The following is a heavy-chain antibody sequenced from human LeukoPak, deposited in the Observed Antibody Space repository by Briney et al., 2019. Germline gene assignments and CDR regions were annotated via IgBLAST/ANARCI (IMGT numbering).Heavy chain of an antibody. V-gene: IGHV4-59*01. J-gene: IGHJ4*02. Sequence: PSETLSLTCTVSGGSISSYYWSRIRQPPGKGLEWIGYIYYSGSTNYNPSLKSRVTISVDTSKNQFSLKLSSVTAADTAVYYCARGIRTTVTNFDYWGQGTLVTVSS. CDR1: GGSISSYY. CDR3: ARGIRTTVTNFDY. CDR2: IYYSGST. D-gene: IGHD4-11*01.